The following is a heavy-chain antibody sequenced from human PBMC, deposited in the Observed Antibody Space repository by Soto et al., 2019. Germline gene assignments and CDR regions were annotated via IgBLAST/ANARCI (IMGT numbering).Heavy chain of an antibody. Sequence: HPGGSLRLSCAASGFTFSSYAMHWVRQAPGKGLEWVAVISYDGSNKYYADSVKGRFTISRDNSKNTLYLQMNSLRAEDTAVYYCASPPKYGGDYYYYGMDVWGQGTTVTVSS. J-gene: IGHJ6*02. V-gene: IGHV3-30-3*01. D-gene: IGHD4-17*01. CDR2: ISYDGSNK. CDR1: GFTFSSYA. CDR3: ASPPKYGGDYYYYGMDV.